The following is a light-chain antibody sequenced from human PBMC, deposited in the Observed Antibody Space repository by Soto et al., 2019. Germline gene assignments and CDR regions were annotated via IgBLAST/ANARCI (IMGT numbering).Light chain of an antibody. CDR1: QSVSSY. V-gene: IGKV3-11*01. J-gene: IGKJ4*01. CDR2: EAS. Sequence: DIVLTQSPATLSLSPGERATLSCRASQSVSSYLAWYQQKPGQAPRLLIYEASSRATGIPARFSGSGSGTDFTLTISSLEPEDFAVYYCQQRSNRLTFGGGTKVDIK. CDR3: QQRSNRLT.